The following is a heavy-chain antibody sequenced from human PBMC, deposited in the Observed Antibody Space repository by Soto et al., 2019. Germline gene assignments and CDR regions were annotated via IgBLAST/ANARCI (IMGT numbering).Heavy chain of an antibody. D-gene: IGHD6-13*01. CDR1: GLTFSSYG. CDR3: AGSTSWYSNYFDC. J-gene: IGHJ4*02. CDR2: IWYDGSNK. V-gene: IGHV3-33*01. Sequence: GGSLRFSCAASGLTFSSYGMHWVRQAPGKGLEWVAVIWYDGSNKYYADSVKGRFTISRDNSKHTLNLQMNSLTVDDTAMYYCAGSTSWYSNYFDCWGQGTLVTSPQ.